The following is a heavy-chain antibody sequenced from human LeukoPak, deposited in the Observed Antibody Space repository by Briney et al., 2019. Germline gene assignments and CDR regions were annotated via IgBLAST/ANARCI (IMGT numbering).Heavy chain of an antibody. CDR1: GFTFSSYA. Sequence: GGSLRLSCAASGFTFSSYAMHWVRQAPGKGLEWVTMISYDGSNKYYADSVTGRITISRDNSKKKVFLQMNSLRAEDTAVYYCAGSPYWGSARYYFDDWGQGTLVTVSS. J-gene: IGHJ4*02. CDR3: AGSPYWGSARYYFDD. CDR2: ISYDGSNK. V-gene: IGHV3-30*01. D-gene: IGHD3-16*01.